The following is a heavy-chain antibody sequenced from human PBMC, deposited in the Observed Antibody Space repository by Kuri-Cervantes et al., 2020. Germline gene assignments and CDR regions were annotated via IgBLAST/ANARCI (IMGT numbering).Heavy chain of an antibody. CDR1: GFTFSSYA. J-gene: IGHJ4*02. CDR3: AGSGAATKSVTRDYFDY. Sequence: GGSLRLSCAASGFTFSSYAMSWVRQAPGKGLEWVSAISGSGGSTYYADSVKGRFTISRDNSKNTLYLQMNSLRAEDTAVYYCAGSGAATKSVTRDYFDYWGQGTLVTVSS. V-gene: IGHV3-23*01. CDR2: ISGSGGST. D-gene: IGHD6-13*01.